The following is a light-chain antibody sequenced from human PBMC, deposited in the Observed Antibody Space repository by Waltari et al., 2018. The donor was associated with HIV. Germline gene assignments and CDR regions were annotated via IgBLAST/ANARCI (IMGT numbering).Light chain of an antibody. Sequence: QSVLTQPASVSGSPGQSITISCTGTSSDVGGYNYVSWYQQHPDKAPKLMIYEVSKRPSGISNRFAGSRSDNTASLTISGLRAEDEGDYYCSSYTTNSTYVFATGTKVTVL. CDR2: EVS. CDR1: SSDVGGYNY. CDR3: SSYTTNSTYV. V-gene: IGLV2-14*01. J-gene: IGLJ1*01.